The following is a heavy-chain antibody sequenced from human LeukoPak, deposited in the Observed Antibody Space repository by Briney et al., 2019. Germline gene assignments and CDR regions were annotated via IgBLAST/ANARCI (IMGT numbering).Heavy chain of an antibody. Sequence: GGSLRLSCAASGFTFSDYYMSWIRQDPGKALEWVAYIPSSRDGIYYADSVKGRFTISRANAKNALFLRMSSLRVEDTATYYCASDIVATSGDFWGQGTLVSVSS. CDR3: ASDIVATSGDF. CDR1: GFTFSDYY. D-gene: IGHD5-12*01. V-gene: IGHV3-11*01. CDR2: IPSSRDGI. J-gene: IGHJ4*02.